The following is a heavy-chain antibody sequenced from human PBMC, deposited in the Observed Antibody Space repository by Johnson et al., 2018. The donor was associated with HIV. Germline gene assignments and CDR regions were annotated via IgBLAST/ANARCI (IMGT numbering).Heavy chain of an antibody. Sequence: VQLVESGGGLVQPGGSLRLSRAASGFTFSSYWMSWVRQAPGNGLEWVANIKQDGSEKYYVDSVKGRFTISRANAKNSLYLQMNSLRAEDTAVYYCARVGYYYDSSGYYPHGAFDIWGQGTMVTVSS. CDR3: ARVGYYYDSSGYYPHGAFDI. V-gene: IGHV3-7*03. CDR1: GFTFSSYW. CDR2: IKQDGSEK. D-gene: IGHD3-22*01. J-gene: IGHJ3*02.